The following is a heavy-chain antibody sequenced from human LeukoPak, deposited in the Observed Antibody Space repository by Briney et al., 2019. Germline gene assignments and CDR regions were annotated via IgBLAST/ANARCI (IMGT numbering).Heavy chain of an antibody. J-gene: IGHJ3*02. CDR1: GFTFSSYS. Sequence: GGSLRLSCAASGFTFSSYSMNWARQAPGKGLEWVSAISGSGGSTYYADSVKGRFTISRDNSKNTLYLQMNSLRAEDTAVYYCAKGLNSTYNYDSSGYEDAFDIWGQGTMVTVSP. D-gene: IGHD3-22*01. CDR2: ISGSGGST. CDR3: AKGLNSTYNYDSSGYEDAFDI. V-gene: IGHV3-23*01.